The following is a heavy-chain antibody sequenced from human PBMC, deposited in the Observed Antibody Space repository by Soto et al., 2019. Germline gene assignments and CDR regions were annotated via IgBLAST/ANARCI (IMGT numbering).Heavy chain of an antibody. D-gene: IGHD6-6*01. Sequence: QVHLQQWGAGLLKSSETLSLTCAVYGGSFRDYYWSWVRQPPGKGLEWIGQINHSGSTNYNPSLKSRVTISVDTSKTQFSLKLSSVTAADTAVYYCARTSRFDSWGQGTLVTVS. J-gene: IGHJ4*02. CDR3: ARTSRFDS. CDR2: INHSGST. CDR1: GGSFRDYY. V-gene: IGHV4-34*01.